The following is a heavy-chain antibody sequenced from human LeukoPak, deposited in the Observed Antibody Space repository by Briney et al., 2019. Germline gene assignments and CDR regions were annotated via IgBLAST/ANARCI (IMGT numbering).Heavy chain of an antibody. V-gene: IGHV1-2*02. CDR2: INPNSGGT. J-gene: IGHJ5*02. Sequence: GASVKVSCKASGYTFTGYYMHWVRQAPGQGLEWMGWINPNSGGTNYAQKFQGRVTMTRDTSISTAYMELSSLRSDDPAVYYCARSFTYYDILTGYYDNWFDPWGQGTLVTVSS. CDR3: ARSFTYYDILTGYYDNWFDP. CDR1: GYTFTGYY. D-gene: IGHD3-9*01.